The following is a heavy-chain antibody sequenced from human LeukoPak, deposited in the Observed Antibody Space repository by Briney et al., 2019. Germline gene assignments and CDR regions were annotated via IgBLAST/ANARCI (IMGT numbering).Heavy chain of an antibody. D-gene: IGHD3-9*01. V-gene: IGHV1-3*01. CDR1: GYTLTSYV. Sequence: GAAVNVSCKASGYTLTSYVLSWVRQAPAQRLEWMGWINAGNGNTKYSQKFQGRVTITRDTSASTAYMELSSLRSEDTAVYYCARSELRYFDWLLGYWGQGTLVTVSS. CDR3: ARSELRYFDWLLGY. J-gene: IGHJ4*02. CDR2: INAGNGNT.